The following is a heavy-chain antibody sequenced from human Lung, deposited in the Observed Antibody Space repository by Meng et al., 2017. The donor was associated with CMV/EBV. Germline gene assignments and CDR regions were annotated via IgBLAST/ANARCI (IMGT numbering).Heavy chain of an antibody. CDR1: GFTSSSYE. Sequence: GESLKISCAASGFTSSSYEMNWVRQAPGKGLEWVSYISSSDDTIYYADSVRGRFTISRENAKNSLYLQMNSLRAEDTAVYYCARDHAWFGETYAMDVWGQGTXVTVSS. CDR2: ISSSDDTI. V-gene: IGHV3-48*03. J-gene: IGHJ6*02. D-gene: IGHD3-10*01. CDR3: ARDHAWFGETYAMDV.